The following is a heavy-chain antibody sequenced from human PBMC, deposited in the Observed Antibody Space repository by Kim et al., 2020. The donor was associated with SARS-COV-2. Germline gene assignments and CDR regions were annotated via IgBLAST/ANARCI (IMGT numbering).Heavy chain of an antibody. D-gene: IGHD2-15*01. CDR2: IIPIFGTA. V-gene: IGHV1-69*13. CDR3: ARGDFVVVVAATGGFDY. Sequence: SVKVSCKASGGTFSSYAISWVRQAPGQGLEWMGGIIPIFGTANYAQKFQGRVTITADESTSTAYMELSSLRSEDTAVYYCARGDFVVVVAATGGFDYWGQGTLVTVSS. J-gene: IGHJ4*02. CDR1: GGTFSSYA.